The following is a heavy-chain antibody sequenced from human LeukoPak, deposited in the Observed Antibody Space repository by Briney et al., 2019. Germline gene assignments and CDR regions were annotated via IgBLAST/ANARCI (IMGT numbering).Heavy chain of an antibody. CDR3: TTNGWYCLDH. D-gene: IGHD6-19*01. CDR2: IHHRGGT. Sequence: ASGTLSLTCAVSGGSISSDNWWSWVRQPPGKRLEWIGEIHHRGGTNYNPSLQSRVTISVDKSNNHFSLRLTSVTAADTAVYYCTTNGWYCLDHWGQGALVTVSS. V-gene: IGHV4-4*02. CDR1: GGSISSDNW. J-gene: IGHJ1*01.